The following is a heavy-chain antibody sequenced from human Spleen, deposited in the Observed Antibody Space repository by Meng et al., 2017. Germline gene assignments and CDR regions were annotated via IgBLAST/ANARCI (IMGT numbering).Heavy chain of an antibody. Sequence: GESLNISCTSSGSFFDSYAMHWVRPASGKGLEGGSLISWDAGTTYYADSVKGRFTISRDNNKDSLYLQMNRLSDENTALYYCVKDGAASGRGFWCWFDYWGQGTLVTVSS. J-gene: IGHJ4*02. V-gene: IGHV3-43D*03. CDR1: GSFFDSYA. CDR2: ISWDAGTT. CDR3: VKDGAASGRGFWCWFDY. D-gene: IGHD1-26*01.